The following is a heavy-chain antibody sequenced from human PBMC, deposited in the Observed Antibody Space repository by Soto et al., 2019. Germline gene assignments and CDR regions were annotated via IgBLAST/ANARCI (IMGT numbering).Heavy chain of an antibody. Sequence: SETLSLTCAVYGGSFSGYYWSWIRQPPGKGLEWIGEINHSGSTNYNPSLKSRVTISVDTSKNQFSLKLSSVTAADTAVYYCARRAIMVRGVIYPPFDYWGQGTLVTAPQ. J-gene: IGHJ4*02. CDR3: ARRAIMVRGVIYPPFDY. CDR1: GGSFSGYY. V-gene: IGHV4-34*01. CDR2: INHSGST. D-gene: IGHD3-10*01.